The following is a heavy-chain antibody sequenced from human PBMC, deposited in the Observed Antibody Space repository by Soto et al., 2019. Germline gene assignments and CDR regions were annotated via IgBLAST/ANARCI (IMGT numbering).Heavy chain of an antibody. Sequence: PGGSLRLSCAASGFTFSSYGMHWVSQAPGKGLELVAVISYDGSNKYYADSVKGRFTISRDNSKNTLYLQMNSLRAEDTAVYYCGKDQFGTAAGTFDYWGQGTLVTVSS. CDR3: GKDQFGTAAGTFDY. CDR1: GFTFSSYG. J-gene: IGHJ4*02. V-gene: IGHV3-30*18. CDR2: ISYDGSNK. D-gene: IGHD6-13*01.